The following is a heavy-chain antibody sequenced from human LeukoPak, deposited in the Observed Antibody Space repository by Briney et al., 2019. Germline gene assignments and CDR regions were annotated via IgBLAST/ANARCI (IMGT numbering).Heavy chain of an antibody. J-gene: IGHJ3*02. CDR2: ISSSGSTI. CDR1: GFTFSDYY. D-gene: IGHD3-10*01. CDR3: ASEYYYGSGSYSPFNDAFDI. V-gene: IGHV3-11*01. Sequence: GGSLRLSCAASGFTFSDYYMSWIRQAPGKGLEWVSYISSSGSTIYYADSVKGRFTISRDNAKNSLYLQMNSLRAEDTAVYYCASEYYYGSGSYSPFNDAFDIWGQGTMVTVSS.